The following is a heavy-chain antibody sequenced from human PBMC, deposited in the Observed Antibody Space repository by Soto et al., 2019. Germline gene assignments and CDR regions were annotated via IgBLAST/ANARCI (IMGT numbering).Heavy chain of an antibody. Sequence: SETLSLTCTVSGGSISSYYWSWIRQPPGKGLEWIGYIYYSGSTNYNPSLKSRVTISVDTSKNQFSLKLSSVTAADTAVYYCARSSSGYHGFFDYWAQGTLVTVSS. CDR2: IYYSGST. CDR1: GGSISSYY. CDR3: ARSSSGYHGFFDY. J-gene: IGHJ4*02. V-gene: IGHV4-59*01. D-gene: IGHD3-22*01.